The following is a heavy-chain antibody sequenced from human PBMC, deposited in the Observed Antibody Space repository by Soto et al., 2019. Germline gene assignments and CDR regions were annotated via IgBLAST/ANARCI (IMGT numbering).Heavy chain of an antibody. V-gene: IGHV1-69*13. CDR3: VRVVAITGYPDN. J-gene: IGHJ4*02. Sequence: SVKVSCKTSGGTFSSYAISWVRQAPGQGLEWMGGIVPIVDTSTYAQKFQGRVTITADESTSTAYMELSSLRSDDTAIYYCVRVVAITGYPDNWGQGTLVTVSS. CDR2: IVPIVDTS. D-gene: IGHD5-12*01. CDR1: GGTFSSYA.